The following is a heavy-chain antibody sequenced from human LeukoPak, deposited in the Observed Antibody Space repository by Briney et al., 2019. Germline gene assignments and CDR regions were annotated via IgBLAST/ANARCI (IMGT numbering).Heavy chain of an antibody. CDR1: GGSFSGYY. D-gene: IGHD6-19*01. Sequence: PSETLSLTCAVYGGSFSGYYWSWIRQPPGKGLEWIGEINHSGSTNYNPSLKSRVTISVDTSKNQFSLKLSSVTAADTAVYYCARVGGKGQWLNDYWGQGTLVTVSS. V-gene: IGHV4-34*01. J-gene: IGHJ4*02. CDR3: ARVGGKGQWLNDY. CDR2: INHSGST.